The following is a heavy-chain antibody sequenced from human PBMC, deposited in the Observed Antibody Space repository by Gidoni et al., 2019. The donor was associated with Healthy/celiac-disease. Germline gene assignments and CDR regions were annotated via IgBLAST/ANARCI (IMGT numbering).Heavy chain of an antibody. J-gene: IGHJ4*02. CDR3: ARGTPSITMVRGVMHDY. CDR1: GFTFSSYW. V-gene: IGHV3-7*01. CDR2: IKQDGSEK. D-gene: IGHD3-10*01. Sequence: EVQLVESGGGLVQPGGSLRLSCAASGFTFSSYWMSWGRQAPGKGLEWVANIKQDGSEKYYVDSVKGRFTISRDNAKNSLYLQMNSLRAEDTAVYYCARGTPSITMVRGVMHDYWGQGTLVTVSS.